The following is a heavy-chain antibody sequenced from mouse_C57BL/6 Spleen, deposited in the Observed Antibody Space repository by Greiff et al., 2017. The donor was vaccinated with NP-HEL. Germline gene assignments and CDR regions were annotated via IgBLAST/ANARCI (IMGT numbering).Heavy chain of an antibody. J-gene: IGHJ3*01. Sequence: VQLQESGPELVKPGASVKISCKASGYSFTSYYIHWVKQRPGQGLEWIGWIYPGSGNTKYNEKFKGKATLTADTSSSTAYMQLSSLTSEDSAVYYCAREDDYDEGFAYWGQGTLVTVSA. CDR3: AREDDYDEGFAY. D-gene: IGHD2-4*01. CDR2: IYPGSGNT. CDR1: GYSFTSYY. V-gene: IGHV1-66*01.